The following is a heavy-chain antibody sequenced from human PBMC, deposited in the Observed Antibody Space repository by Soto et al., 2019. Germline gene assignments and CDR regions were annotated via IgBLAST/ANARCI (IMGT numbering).Heavy chain of an antibody. Sequence: QVQLQESRPGLVKPSETLSLTCTVSGGSINNHYWNWIRQPPGKGLEWIGYVYDSGSTNYNPSLKSRVTISVDTSKNQFSLRLRSVTAADTATYYCARGHFEGYYCDYWGQGALVTVSS. J-gene: IGHJ4*02. CDR1: GGSINNHY. D-gene: IGHD3-3*02. V-gene: IGHV4-59*11. CDR3: ARGHFEGYYCDY. CDR2: VYDSGST.